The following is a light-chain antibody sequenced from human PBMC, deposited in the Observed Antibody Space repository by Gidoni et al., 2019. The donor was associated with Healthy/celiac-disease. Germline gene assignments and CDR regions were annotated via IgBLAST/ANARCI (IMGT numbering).Light chain of an antibody. CDR3: QQYKSYSTIT. Sequence: IPMTQSPSTLSASVGDRVTIPCRASQSIISWLAWYQQKTGKAPKLLIYEAASWESGVPSRFSGSGSGTEFTLNISSLQPDDFATYYCQQYKSYSTITFXQXTRLEIK. CDR1: QSIISW. V-gene: IGKV1-5*01. J-gene: IGKJ5*01. CDR2: EAA.